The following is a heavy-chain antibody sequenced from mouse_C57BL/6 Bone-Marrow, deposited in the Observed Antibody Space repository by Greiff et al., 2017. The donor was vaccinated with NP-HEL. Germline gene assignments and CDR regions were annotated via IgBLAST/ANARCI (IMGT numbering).Heavy chain of an antibody. D-gene: IGHD4-1*01. V-gene: IGHV1-53*01. J-gene: IGHJ2*01. Sequence: QVQLQQPGTELVKPGASVKLSCKASGYTFTSYWMHWVKQRPGQGLEWIGNINPSNGGTTYNEKFTSKATLTVDKSSSTAYMQLRSLTSGGSEVYYCARSGGRETGTLDYGGQGTTLTVSS. CDR1: GYTFTSYW. CDR3: ARSGGRETGTLDY. CDR2: INPSNGGT.